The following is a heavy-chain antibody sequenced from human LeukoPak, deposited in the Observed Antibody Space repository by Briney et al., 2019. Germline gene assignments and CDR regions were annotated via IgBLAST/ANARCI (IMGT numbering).Heavy chain of an antibody. CDR1: GGSFSGYY. J-gene: IGHJ4*02. CDR2: INHSGST. Sequence: SETLSLPCAVYGGSFSGYYWSWIRQPPGKGLEWIGEINHSGSTNYNPSLKSRVTISVDTSKNQFSLKLSSVTAADTAVYYCARGQRRLQDYWGQGTLVTVSS. CDR3: ARGQRRLQDY. V-gene: IGHV4-34*01.